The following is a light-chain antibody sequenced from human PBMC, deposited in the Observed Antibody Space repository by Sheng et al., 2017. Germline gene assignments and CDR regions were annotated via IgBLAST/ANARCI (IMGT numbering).Light chain of an antibody. Sequence: EIVLTQSPATLSLSPGERATLSCGASQSVSSSYLAWYQQKPGLGAPGSSSMMHPAGPPGXPDRFSGSGSGTDFTLTISRLEPEDFAVYYCQQYGSSPLTFGGGTKVEIK. CDR3: QQYGSSPLT. CDR1: QSVSSSY. V-gene: IGKV3D-20*01. CDR2: MHP. J-gene: IGKJ4*01.